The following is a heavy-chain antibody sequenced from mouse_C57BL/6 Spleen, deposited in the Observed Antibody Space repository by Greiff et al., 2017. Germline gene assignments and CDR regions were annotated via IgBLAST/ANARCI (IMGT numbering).Heavy chain of an antibody. V-gene: IGHV3-6*01. Sequence: EVKLQESGPGLVKPSQSLSLTCSVTGYSITSGYYWNWIRQFPGNKLEWMGYISYDGSNNYNPSLKNRISITRDTSKNQFFLKLNSVTTEDTATYYCARGGTRGYYYAMDYWGQGTSVTVSS. J-gene: IGHJ4*01. D-gene: IGHD3-3*01. CDR3: ARGGTRGYYYAMDY. CDR2: ISYDGSN. CDR1: GYSITSGYY.